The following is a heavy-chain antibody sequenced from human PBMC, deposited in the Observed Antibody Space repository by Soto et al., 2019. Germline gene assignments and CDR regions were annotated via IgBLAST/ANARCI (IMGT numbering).Heavy chain of an antibody. CDR2: ISYDGRNK. D-gene: IGHD6-19*01. Sequence: GGSLRLSCAASGFTFSSYGMHWVRQAPGKGLEWVAVISYDGRNKYYADAVKGRFTISRDNSKNTLYLQMSSLRAEDTAVYYCVKDGSSGWPYFYDMDVWGQATTVTVSS. CDR3: VKDGSSGWPYFYDMDV. J-gene: IGHJ6*02. CDR1: GFTFSSYG. V-gene: IGHV3-30*18.